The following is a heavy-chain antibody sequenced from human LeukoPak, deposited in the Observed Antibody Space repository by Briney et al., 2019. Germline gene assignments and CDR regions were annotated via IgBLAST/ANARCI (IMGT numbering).Heavy chain of an antibody. J-gene: IGHJ4*02. Sequence: ASVKVSCKASGYTFTSYGISWVRQAPGQGLEWMGWISAYNGNTSYAQKLQGRVTMTTDTSTSTAYMELRSLRSDDTAVYYCAREGAWELSRDRKGLDYWGQGTLVTVSS. V-gene: IGHV1-18*01. CDR2: ISAYNGNT. CDR1: GYTFTSYG. D-gene: IGHD1-26*01. CDR3: AREGAWELSRDRKGLDY.